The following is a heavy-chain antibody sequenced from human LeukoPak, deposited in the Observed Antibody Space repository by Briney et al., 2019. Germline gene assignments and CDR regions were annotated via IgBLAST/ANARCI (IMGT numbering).Heavy chain of an antibody. Sequence: ASVKVSCEASGYTFSDYYIHWVRQAPGQGLEWVGWINPNSGGPHYAQKFQDRVTMTRDTSISTAYMELISLRSDDTAVYFCARDGDLYSGYEHLDYRGQGTLITVSS. CDR3: ARDGDLYSGYEHLDY. J-gene: IGHJ4*02. V-gene: IGHV1-2*02. D-gene: IGHD5-12*01. CDR1: GYTFSDYY. CDR2: INPNSGGP.